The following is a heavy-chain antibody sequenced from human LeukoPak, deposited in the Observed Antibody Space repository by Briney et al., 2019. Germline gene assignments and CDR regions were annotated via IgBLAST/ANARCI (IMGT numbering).Heavy chain of an antibody. Sequence: GGSLRLSCAASGFTFSNYAMMWVRQAPGKRLEWVSSITGSGDGTYYADSVRGRFTISRDNSENTLYLQLNSLRADDTAVYFCVKGFVHPTYYFDYWGQGTLVTVSS. J-gene: IGHJ4*02. D-gene: IGHD3-10*01. CDR2: ITGSGDGT. CDR3: VKGFVHPTYYFDY. CDR1: GFTFSNYA. V-gene: IGHV3-23*01.